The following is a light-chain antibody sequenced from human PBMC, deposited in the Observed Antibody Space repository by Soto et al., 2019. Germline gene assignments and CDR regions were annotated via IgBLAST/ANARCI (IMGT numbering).Light chain of an antibody. J-gene: IGKJ2*01. V-gene: IGKV1-39*01. CDR2: AAS. CDR1: QSISSY. Sequence: DIQMTQSPSSLSASVGDRVTITCRASQSISSYLNWFQLKPGKAPKLLIYAASTLQSGVPSRFSGSGSGTDFTLTISSLQPEDFATYYCQQSYITPYTFGPGTKLEIK. CDR3: QQSYITPYT.